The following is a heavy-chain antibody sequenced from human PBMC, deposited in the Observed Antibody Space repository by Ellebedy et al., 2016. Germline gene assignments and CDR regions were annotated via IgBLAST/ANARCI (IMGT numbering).Heavy chain of an antibody. D-gene: IGHD1-7*01. CDR1: GFTFSSYA. J-gene: IGHJ4*02. Sequence: GESLKISCAASGFTFSSYAMHWVRQAPGKGLEWVAVISYDGSNKYYADSVKGRFTISRDNSKNTLYLQMNSLRAEDTAVYYCARDSTGTTGYFDYWGQGTLVTVSS. CDR2: ISYDGSNK. CDR3: ARDSTGTTGYFDY. V-gene: IGHV3-30-3*01.